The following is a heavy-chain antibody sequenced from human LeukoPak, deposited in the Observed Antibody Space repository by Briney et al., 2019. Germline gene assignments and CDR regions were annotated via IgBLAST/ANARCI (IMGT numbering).Heavy chain of an antibody. CDR1: GGSISSGGYS. Sequence: SETLSLTCAVSGGSISSGGYSWSWIRQPPGKGLEWIGYIYHSGSTYYNPSLKSRVTISVDRSKNQFSLKLSSVTAADTAVYYCARADGDCLFDYWGQGTLVTVSP. CDR3: ARADGDCLFDY. J-gene: IGHJ4*02. CDR2: IYHSGST. V-gene: IGHV4-30-2*01. D-gene: IGHD2-21*02.